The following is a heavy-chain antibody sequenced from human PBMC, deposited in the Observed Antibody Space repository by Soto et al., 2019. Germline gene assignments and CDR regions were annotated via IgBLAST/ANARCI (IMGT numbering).Heavy chain of an antibody. CDR3: ASVTRTCISTSCYRYYYGMDV. V-gene: IGHV4-39*07. D-gene: IGHD2-2*02. CDR1: GGSISSSSYY. J-gene: IGHJ6*02. CDR2: INHIGYT. Sequence: SETLSLTCTVSGGSISSSSYYWTWIRQLPGKGLEWIGEINHIGYTNYNPSLESRVAISVDTSKNQFSLNLRSVTAADTAVYYCASVTRTCISTSCYRYYYGMDVWGQGTTVTVSS.